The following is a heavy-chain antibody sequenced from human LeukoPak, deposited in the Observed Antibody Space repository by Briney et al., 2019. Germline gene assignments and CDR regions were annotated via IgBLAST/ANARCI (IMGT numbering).Heavy chain of an antibody. J-gene: IGHJ2*01. Sequence: SETLSLTCTVSGGSISSYYWSWIRQPPGKGLEWIGYIYYSGSTNYNPSLKSRVTISVDTSKNQFSLQLSSVTAADTAVYYCARSRDDSSGYYYGNWYFDLWGRGTLVTVSS. CDR3: ARSRDDSSGYYYGNWYFDL. V-gene: IGHV4-59*01. CDR2: IYYSGST. CDR1: GGSISSYY. D-gene: IGHD3-22*01.